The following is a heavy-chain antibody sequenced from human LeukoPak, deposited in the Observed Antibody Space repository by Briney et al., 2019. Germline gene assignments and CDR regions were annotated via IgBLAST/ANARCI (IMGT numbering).Heavy chain of an antibody. CDR1: GGSISSYY. CDR2: IYYSGST. V-gene: IGHV4-59*01. CDR3: ARGGYYGSGNDFRFDP. J-gene: IGHJ5*02. Sequence: SETLSLTCTVSGGSISSYYWSWIRQPPGKGLEWIGHIYYSGSTNYNPSLKSRVTISVDTSKNQFSLKLSSVTAADTAVYFCARGGYYGSGNDFRFDPWGQGTLVTVSS. D-gene: IGHD3-10*01.